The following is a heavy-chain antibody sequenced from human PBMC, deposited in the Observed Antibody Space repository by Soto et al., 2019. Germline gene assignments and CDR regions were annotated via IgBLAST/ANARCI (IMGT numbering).Heavy chain of an antibody. V-gene: IGHV4-59*08. D-gene: IGHD5-12*01. CDR2: IYYSGST. J-gene: IGHJ4*02. CDR3: AGYCGYDPYYFDY. CDR1: GGSISSYY. Sequence: SETLSLTCTVSGGSISSYYWSWIRQPPGKRLEWIGYIYYSGSTNYNPSLKSRVTISVDTSKNQFSLKLSSVTAADTAVYYCAGYCGYDPYYFDYWGQGTLVTVSS.